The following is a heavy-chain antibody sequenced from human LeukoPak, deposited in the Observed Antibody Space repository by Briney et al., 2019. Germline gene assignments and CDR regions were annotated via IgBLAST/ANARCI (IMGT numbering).Heavy chain of an antibody. V-gene: IGHV3-23*01. CDR2: ISGSGGST. CDR1: GFTFSSYA. CDR3: AKRSDRPRTNWFDP. Sequence: GGSLRLSCAASGFTFSSYAMSWVRQAPGKGLEWVSAISGSGGSTYYADSVKGRFTISRDNSKNTLYLQMNSLRAEDTAVHYCAKRSDRPRTNWFDPWGQGTLVTVSS. J-gene: IGHJ5*02. D-gene: IGHD3-22*01.